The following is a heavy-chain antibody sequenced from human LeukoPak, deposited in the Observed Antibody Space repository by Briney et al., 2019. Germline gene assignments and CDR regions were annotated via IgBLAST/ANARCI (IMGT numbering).Heavy chain of an antibody. J-gene: IGHJ4*02. D-gene: IGHD6-19*01. Sequence: GGSLRLSCAASGFTFSTYAMHWVRQAPGKGLEWVALISYDGRNKYYADSVKGRFTISRDNSKNTLYLQMNSLRAEDTAVYYCAKVHSSGWHFFDYWGQGTLVTVSS. V-gene: IGHV3-30*18. CDR1: GFTFSTYA. CDR2: ISYDGRNK. CDR3: AKVHSSGWHFFDY.